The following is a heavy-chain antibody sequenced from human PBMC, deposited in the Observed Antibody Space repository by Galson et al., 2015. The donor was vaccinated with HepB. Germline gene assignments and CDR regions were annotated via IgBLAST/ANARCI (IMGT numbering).Heavy chain of an antibody. Sequence: SLRLSCAATGFTFSNYQMNWVRQAPGKGLEWVSSISDDTKYIYYGDSVEGRFTISRDNAKNSLYLQMNSLRAEDTAVYYCAREVAAAGAAWFDPWGQGTLVTVSS. CDR2: ISDDTKYI. CDR3: AREVAAAGAAWFDP. V-gene: IGHV3-21*01. D-gene: IGHD6-13*01. J-gene: IGHJ5*02. CDR1: GFTFSNYQ.